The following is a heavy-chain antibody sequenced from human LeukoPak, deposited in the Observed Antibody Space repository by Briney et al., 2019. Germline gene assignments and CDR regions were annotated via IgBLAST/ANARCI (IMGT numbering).Heavy chain of an antibody. J-gene: IGHJ3*02. D-gene: IGHD6-6*01. CDR3: ARISSSRPQDAFDI. CDR1: GGSISSSSYY. Sequence: SETLSLTCTVSGGSISSSSYYWGWIRQPPGKGLEWIGSIYYSGSTYYNPSLKSRVTISVDTSKNQFSLKLSSVTAADTAVYYCARISSSRPQDAFDIWGQGTMVTVSS. V-gene: IGHV4-39*07. CDR2: IYYSGST.